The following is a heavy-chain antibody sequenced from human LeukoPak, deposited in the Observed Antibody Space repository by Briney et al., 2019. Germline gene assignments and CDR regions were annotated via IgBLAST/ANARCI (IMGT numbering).Heavy chain of an antibody. V-gene: IGHV3-48*03. Sequence: GGSLRLSCAASGFTFSSYEMNWVRQAPGKGLEWVSYISSSGSTIYYADSVKGRFTISRDNAKNSLYPQMNSLRAEDTAVYYCAPLPTGIGDYWGQGTLLTVSS. D-gene: IGHD6-13*01. J-gene: IGHJ4*02. CDR2: ISSSGSTI. CDR3: APLPTGIGDY. CDR1: GFTFSSYE.